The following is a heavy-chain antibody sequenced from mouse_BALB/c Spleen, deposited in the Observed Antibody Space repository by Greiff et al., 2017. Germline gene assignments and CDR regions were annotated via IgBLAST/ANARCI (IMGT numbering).Heavy chain of an antibody. CDR2: INPYNDGT. Sequence: EVQLQQSGPELVKPGASVKMSCKASGYTFTSYVMHWVKQKPGQGLEWIGYINPYNDGTKYNEKFKGKATLTSDKSSSTAYMELSSLTSEDSAVYYCARCNDRSWFAYWGQGTLVTVSA. D-gene: IGHD2-3*01. CDR3: ARCNDRSWFAY. CDR1: GYTFTSYV. J-gene: IGHJ3*01. V-gene: IGHV1-14*01.